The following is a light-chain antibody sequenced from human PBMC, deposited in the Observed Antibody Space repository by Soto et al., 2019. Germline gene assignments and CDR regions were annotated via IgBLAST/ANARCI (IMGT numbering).Light chain of an antibody. CDR3: MQALQTPLT. V-gene: IGKV2-28*01. Sequence: DIVMTQSPLSLPVTPGEPASISCRSSQSLLHGNGYNYLDWYLQKQGQSPQLLIYLGSNRASGVPDRFSGSGSGTDFTLKISRVEAEDVGVYYCMQALQTPLTFGGGTKVEIK. J-gene: IGKJ4*01. CDR1: QSLLHGNGYNY. CDR2: LGS.